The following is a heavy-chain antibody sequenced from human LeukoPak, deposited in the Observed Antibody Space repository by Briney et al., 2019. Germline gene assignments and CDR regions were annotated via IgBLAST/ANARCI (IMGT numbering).Heavy chain of an antibody. CDR3: AKDTLPQYYYGMDV. CDR2: ISWNSGSI. Sequence: GRSLGLSCAASGFTFDDYAMHWVRQAPGKGLEWVSGISWNSGSIGYADSVKGRFTISRDNAKNSLYLQMNSLRAEDTALNYCAKDTLPQYYYGMDVWGQGTTVTVSS. V-gene: IGHV3-9*01. CDR1: GFTFDDYA. J-gene: IGHJ6*02.